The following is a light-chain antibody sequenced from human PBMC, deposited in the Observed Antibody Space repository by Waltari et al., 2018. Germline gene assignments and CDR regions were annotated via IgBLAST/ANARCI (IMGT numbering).Light chain of an antibody. CDR3: QNYNSAPRT. CDR1: QGISNY. J-gene: IGKJ1*01. V-gene: IGKV1-27*01. Sequence: DIQMTQSPSSLSPSVGDRVTITCRASQGISNYLAWYQQKPGKVPKLLIYAASSLQSGVPSRISGSGSGTDFTLTISSLQPEDVATYYCQNYNSAPRTFGQGTKVEIK. CDR2: AAS.